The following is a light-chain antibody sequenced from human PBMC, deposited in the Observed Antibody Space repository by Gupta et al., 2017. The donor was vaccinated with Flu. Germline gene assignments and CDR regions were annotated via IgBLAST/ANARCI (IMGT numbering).Light chain of an antibody. CDR3: QQSDGIPLT. CDR2: WAS. J-gene: IGKJ4*01. Sequence: SLGERATINCKSSQSVFYDASEKNYLSWYQQKPGQPPKVLINWASIRESGVPDRFSGSRSGTDFILTINSLQAEDVAVYYCQQSDGIPLTFGGGTKVEIK. V-gene: IGKV4-1*01. CDR1: QSVFYDASEKNY.